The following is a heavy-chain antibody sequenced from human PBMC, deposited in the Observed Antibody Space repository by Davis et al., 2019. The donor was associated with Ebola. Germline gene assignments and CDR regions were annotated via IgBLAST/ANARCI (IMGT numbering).Heavy chain of an antibody. CDR1: GYDFTSSW. J-gene: IGHJ4*02. V-gene: IGHV5-51*01. Sequence: GESLKISCRGSGYDFTSSWIGWVRQMPGKGLEWMGFIFPDDSDATYSPSFQGQVTFSVDKSIRTAYLHWNSLKASDTATYYCARQGTTSWDSWGQGTLVTVSS. CDR3: ARQGTTSWDS. CDR2: IFPDDSDA. D-gene: IGHD2-2*01.